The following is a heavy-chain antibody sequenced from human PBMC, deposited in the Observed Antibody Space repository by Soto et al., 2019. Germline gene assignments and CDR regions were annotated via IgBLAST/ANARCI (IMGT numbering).Heavy chain of an antibody. Sequence: QESGPGLVKPSETLSLTCTVSGGSISSSSYSWGWIRQPPEKGLEWLALIYWNDDKHYTPSLKSRLTITKDTSKNQAVLTMTNMDPVDTATYYCARGLATLPVFAFDVWGQGTVVTVSS. CDR1: GGSISSSSYS. CDR2: IYWNDDK. V-gene: IGHV2-5*01. J-gene: IGHJ3*01. D-gene: IGHD6-6*01. CDR3: ARGLATLPVFAFDV.